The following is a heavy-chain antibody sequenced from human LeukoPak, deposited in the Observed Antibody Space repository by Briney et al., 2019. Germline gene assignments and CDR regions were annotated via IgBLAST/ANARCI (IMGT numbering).Heavy chain of an antibody. CDR3: ARTPCDILTGSDGAFDI. D-gene: IGHD3-9*01. Sequence: PGGSLRLSCAASGFTFSSYWMSWVRQAPGKGLEWVANIKQDGSEKYYVDSVKGRFTISRDNAKNSLYLQMNSLRAEDTAVYYCARTPCDILTGSDGAFDIWGQGTMVTVSS. CDR2: IKQDGSEK. V-gene: IGHV3-7*01. J-gene: IGHJ3*02. CDR1: GFTFSSYW.